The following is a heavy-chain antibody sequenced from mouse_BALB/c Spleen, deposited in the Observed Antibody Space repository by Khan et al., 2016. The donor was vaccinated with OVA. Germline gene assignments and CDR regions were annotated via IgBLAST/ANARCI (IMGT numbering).Heavy chain of an antibody. J-gene: IGHJ3*01. CDR3: ARDGAYYRNDGWFAY. V-gene: IGHV1-4*01. Sequence: VQLQESGAELARPGASVKMSCKASGYTFTSYTIHWIKQRPGQGLEWIGYINPSSGYTNYNQKFKDKATLTADKSSTTAYMQLGSLTSDDSAVYYCARDGAYYRNDGWFAYWGQGTLVTVSA. CDR2: INPSSGYT. D-gene: IGHD2-14*01. CDR1: GYTFTSYT.